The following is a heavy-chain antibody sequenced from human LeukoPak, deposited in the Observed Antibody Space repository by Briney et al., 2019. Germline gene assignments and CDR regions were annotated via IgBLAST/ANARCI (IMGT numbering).Heavy chain of an antibody. CDR2: INHSGST. J-gene: IGHJ4*02. CDR3: ARGGYYNILTGYYNKLLAFDY. V-gene: IGHV4-34*01. Sequence: PSETLSLTCAVYGGSFSGYYWSWIRQPPGKGLEWIGEINHSGSTNYNPSLKSRVTISVDTPKNQFSLKLSSVTAEDTAVYYCARGGYYNILTGYYNKLLAFDYWGQGTLVTVSS. CDR1: GGSFSGYY. D-gene: IGHD3-9*01.